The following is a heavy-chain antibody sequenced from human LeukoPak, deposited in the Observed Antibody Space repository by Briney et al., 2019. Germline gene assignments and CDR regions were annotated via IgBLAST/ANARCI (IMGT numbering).Heavy chain of an antibody. V-gene: IGHV4-59*01. J-gene: IGHJ3*02. CDR1: GGSISSYY. D-gene: IGHD4-17*01. CDR3: GRSTVTTGLSYVFDI. CDR2: IYYSGST. Sequence: PSETLSLTCTVSGGSISSYYWSWIRQPPGKGLEWIGYIYYSGSTNYNPSLKSRVTISVDTSKNQFSLKLSSVAAADTAVYYCGRSTVTTGLSYVFDIWGQGKMVTVSS.